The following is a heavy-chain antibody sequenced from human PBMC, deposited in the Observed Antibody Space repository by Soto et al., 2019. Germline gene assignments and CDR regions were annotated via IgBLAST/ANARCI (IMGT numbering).Heavy chain of an antibody. CDR2: ISAYNGNT. CDR3: AREMTSDYYYYGMDV. CDR1: GYTFTSYG. J-gene: IGHJ6*02. V-gene: IGHV1-18*01. Sequence: ASVKVSCEASGYTFTSYGISWVRQAPGQGLEWMGWISAYNGNTNYAQKLQGRVTMTTDTSTSTAYMELRSLRSDDTAVYYCAREMTSDYYYYGMDVWGQGTTVTVSS.